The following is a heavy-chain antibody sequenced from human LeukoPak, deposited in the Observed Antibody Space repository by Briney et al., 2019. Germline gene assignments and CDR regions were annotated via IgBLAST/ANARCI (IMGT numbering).Heavy chain of an antibody. J-gene: IGHJ4*02. D-gene: IGHD2-2*01. Sequence: GASVKVSCKASGYTFTSYGISWVRQAPGQGLEWMGWISAYNGNTNYAQKLQGRVTMTTDTSTSTAYMELRSLRSDDTAVYYCARVDVVVPAARGPFDYWGQGTLVTVSS. CDR3: ARVDVVVPAARGPFDY. V-gene: IGHV1-18*01. CDR1: GYTFTSYG. CDR2: ISAYNGNT.